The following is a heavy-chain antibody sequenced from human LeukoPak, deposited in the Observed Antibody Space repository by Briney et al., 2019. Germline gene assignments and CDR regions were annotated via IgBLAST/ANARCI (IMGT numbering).Heavy chain of an antibody. J-gene: IGHJ4*02. CDR3: ARDQVRGYYAPAIDY. CDR1: GFTFSSYA. Sequence: GGSLRLSCAASGFTFSSYAMHWVRQAPGKGLEWVAVISYDGSNKYYAYSVKGRFTISRDNSKNTLYLQMNSLRAEDTAVYYCARDQVRGYYAPAIDYWGQGTLVTVSS. D-gene: IGHD3-10*01. CDR2: ISYDGSNK. V-gene: IGHV3-30-3*01.